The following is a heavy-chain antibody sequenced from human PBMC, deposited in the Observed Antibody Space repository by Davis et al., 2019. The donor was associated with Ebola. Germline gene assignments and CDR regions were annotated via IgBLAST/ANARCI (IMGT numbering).Heavy chain of an antibody. CDR2: ISWNSGSI. Sequence: SLKISCAASGFTFDDYAMHWVRQAPGKGLEWVSGISWNSGSIGYADSVKGRFTISRDNAKNSLYLQMNSLRAEDTALYYCAKVYYYGSFYYFDYWGQGTLVTVSS. CDR1: GFTFDDYA. J-gene: IGHJ4*02. V-gene: IGHV3-9*01. CDR3: AKVYYYGSFYYFDY. D-gene: IGHD3-10*01.